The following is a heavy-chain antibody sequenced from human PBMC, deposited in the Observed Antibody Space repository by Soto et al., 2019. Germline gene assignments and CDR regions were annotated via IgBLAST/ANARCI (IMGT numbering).Heavy chain of an antibody. CDR3: ARGGIVVVTNNWFDP. V-gene: IGHV4-30-4*01. CDR2: IYYSGST. Sequence: PSETLSLTCTVSGGSISSGDYYWSWIRQPPGKGLEWIGYIYYSGSTYYNPSLESRVTISVDTSKNQFSLKLSSVTAADTAVYYCARGGIVVVTNNWFDPWGQGTLVTVSS. J-gene: IGHJ5*02. D-gene: IGHD2-21*02. CDR1: GGSISSGDYY.